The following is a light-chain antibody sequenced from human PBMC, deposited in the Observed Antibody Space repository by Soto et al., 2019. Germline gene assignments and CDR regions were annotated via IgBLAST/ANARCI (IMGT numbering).Light chain of an antibody. CDR1: SSDVGGYNY. V-gene: IGLV2-14*01. CDR3: SSFISSTTLALCV. Sequence: QSALTQPASVSGSPGQSITISCTGTSSDVGGYNYVSWYQQHPGKAPKLMIYGVSNRPSGVSNRFSGSKSGNTASLTISGLQTEDEADYYCSSFISSTTLALCVFGTGTKLT. J-gene: IGLJ1*01. CDR2: GVS.